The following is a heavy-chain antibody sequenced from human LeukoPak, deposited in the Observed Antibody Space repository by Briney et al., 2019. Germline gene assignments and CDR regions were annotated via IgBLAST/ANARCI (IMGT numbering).Heavy chain of an antibody. Sequence: GGSLRLSCAASGFPFNTYTINGVRQAPGKGLEWVSSISSTSRYIYYADSVKGRFTISRDNAKSSLFLQLNSLRAEDTAVYYCARDGVVVSVSPYSWYFDVWGRGTLVTVSS. J-gene: IGHJ2*01. CDR1: GFPFNTYT. V-gene: IGHV3-21*01. CDR3: ARDGVVVSVSPYSWYFDV. D-gene: IGHD2-15*01. CDR2: ISSTSRYI.